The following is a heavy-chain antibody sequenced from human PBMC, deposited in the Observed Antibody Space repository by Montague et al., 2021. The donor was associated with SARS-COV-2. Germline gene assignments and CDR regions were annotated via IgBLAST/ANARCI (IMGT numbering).Heavy chain of an antibody. D-gene: IGHD3-10*01. J-gene: IGHJ4*02. V-gene: IGHV3-33*01. CDR2: IWYDGSNK. CDR3: ARDLITMVRGVILESDY. CDR1: GFPFSSYG. Sequence: FRSLSCSASGFPFSSYGMHWVRQAPGKGLEWVAVIWYDGSNKYYADSVKGRFTISRDNSKNALYLQMNSLRAEDTAVYYCARDLITMVRGVILESDYWGQGTLVTVSS.